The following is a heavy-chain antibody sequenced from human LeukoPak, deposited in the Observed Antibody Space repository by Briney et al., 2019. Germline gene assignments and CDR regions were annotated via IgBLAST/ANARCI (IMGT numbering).Heavy chain of an antibody. J-gene: IGHJ4*02. V-gene: IGHV1-24*01. D-gene: IGHD2-21*02. Sequence: ASETVSCKVSGYTLTELSMHLVRQAPGNGLEWMGGFDPEDGETIYEQKIRGRDNMTEAKSTDTAYMGLSSVISEDRAVYFCGTGGGDGHDYWRQGTLVTVSS. CDR1: GYTLTELS. CDR2: FDPEDGET. CDR3: GTGGGDGHDY.